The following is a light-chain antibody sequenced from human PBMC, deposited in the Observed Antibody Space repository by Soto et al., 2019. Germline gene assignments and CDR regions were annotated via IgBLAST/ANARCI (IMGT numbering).Light chain of an antibody. CDR3: CSYAGSPRFV. CDR1: SSDVGRYNY. V-gene: IGLV2-11*01. CDR2: DVR. J-gene: IGLJ1*01. Sequence: QSVLTQPRSVSGSPGQSVTISCTGTSSDVGRYNYVSWYQHHPGTAPKVMIYDVRERPSGVPDRFSGSKSGNTASLTISGLQAEDEADYYCCSYAGSPRFVFGTGTKLTVL.